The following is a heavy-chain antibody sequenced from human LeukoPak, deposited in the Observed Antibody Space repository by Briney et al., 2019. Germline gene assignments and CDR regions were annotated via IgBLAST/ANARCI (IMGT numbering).Heavy chain of an antibody. CDR1: GFTFSGFW. D-gene: IGHD1-26*01. V-gene: IGHV3-7*01. Sequence: GGSLRLSCAASGFTFSGFWMSWVRQAPGKGLEWVANIKQDGSEKYYVDSVKGRFTISRDNAKNSLYLQMNSLSPEDTAMYYCARVSGSYYSYYYYYYMDVWGKGTTVTVSS. CDR3: ARVSGSYYSYYYYYYMDV. CDR2: IKQDGSEK. J-gene: IGHJ6*03.